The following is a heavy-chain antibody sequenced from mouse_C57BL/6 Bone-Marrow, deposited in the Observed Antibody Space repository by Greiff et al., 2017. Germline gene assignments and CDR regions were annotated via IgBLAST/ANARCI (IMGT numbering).Heavy chain of an antibody. CDR2: IYPRSGNT. D-gene: IGHD2-12*01. V-gene: IGHV1-81*01. CDR3: ARLRRHLFDY. CDR1: GYTFTSYG. Sequence: QVQLQQSGAELARPGASVKLSCKASGYTFTSYGISWVKQRTGQGLEWSGEIYPRSGNTYYNEKFKGKATLTADKSSSTAYMGLRSLTSEDSAVYFCARLRRHLFDYWGQGTTLTVSS. J-gene: IGHJ2*01.